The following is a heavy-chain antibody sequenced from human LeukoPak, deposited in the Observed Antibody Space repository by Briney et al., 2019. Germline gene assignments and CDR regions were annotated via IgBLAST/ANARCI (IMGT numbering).Heavy chain of an antibody. CDR1: GDSIRSTSYY. Sequence: PSETLSLTCTVSGDSIRSTSYYWGWIRQPPGKGLEWIGSIYYSGNTYYNPSLMSRVTISVDTSKNQFSLHLSSVTAADTAVYYCARDRALYDSSGYLGYWGQGTLVTVSS. D-gene: IGHD3-22*01. CDR3: ARDRALYDSSGYLGY. CDR2: IYYSGNT. J-gene: IGHJ4*02. V-gene: IGHV4-39*07.